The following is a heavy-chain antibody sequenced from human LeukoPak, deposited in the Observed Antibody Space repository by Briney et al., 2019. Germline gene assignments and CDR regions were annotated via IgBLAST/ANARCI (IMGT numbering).Heavy chain of an antibody. D-gene: IGHD2-2*01. Sequence: GASVKVSCKASGYTFTSYDINWVRQATGQGLEWMGWMNPNSGNTGYAQKFQGRVTITRNTSISTAYMELSSLTSEDTAVHYCARTCSSTSCSDFDYWGQGTLVTVSS. CDR2: MNPNSGNT. J-gene: IGHJ4*02. CDR3: ARTCSSTSCSDFDY. V-gene: IGHV1-8*03. CDR1: GYTFTSYD.